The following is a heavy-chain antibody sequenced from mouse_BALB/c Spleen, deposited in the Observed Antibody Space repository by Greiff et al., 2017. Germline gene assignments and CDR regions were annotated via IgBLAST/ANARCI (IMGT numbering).Heavy chain of an antibody. V-gene: IGHV5-9-4*01. CDR3: ARARSRYDYAMDY. CDR2: ISSGGSYT. CDR1: GFTFSSYA. Sequence: EVKVVESGGGLVKPGGSLKLSCAASGFTFSSYAMSWVRQSPEKRLEWVAEISSGGSYTYYPDTVTGRFTISRDNAKNTLYLEMSSLRSEDTAMYYCARARSRYDYAMDYWGQGTSVTVSS. D-gene: IGHD2-14*01. J-gene: IGHJ4*01.